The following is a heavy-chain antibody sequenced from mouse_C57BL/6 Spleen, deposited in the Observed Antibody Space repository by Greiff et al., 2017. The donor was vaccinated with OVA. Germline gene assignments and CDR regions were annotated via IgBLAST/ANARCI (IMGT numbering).Heavy chain of an antibody. CDR2: IYPRSGNT. Sequence: QVQLKQSGAELARPGASVKLSCKASGYTFTSYGISWVKQRTGQGLEWIGEIYPRSGNTYYNEKFKGKATLTADKSSSTAYMELRSLTSEDSAFYFCARHYYGSSLYAMDYWGQGTSVTVSS. V-gene: IGHV1-81*01. J-gene: IGHJ4*01. CDR3: ARHYYGSSLYAMDY. CDR1: GYTFTSYG. D-gene: IGHD1-1*01.